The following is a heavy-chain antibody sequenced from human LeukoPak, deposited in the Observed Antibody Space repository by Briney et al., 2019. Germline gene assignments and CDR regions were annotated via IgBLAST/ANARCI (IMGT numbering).Heavy chain of an antibody. J-gene: IGHJ4*02. CDR3: AKDEVYGSGRPYYFDY. CDR2: ISGGGSST. D-gene: IGHD3-10*01. Sequence: HPGGSLRLSCAASGFTFRSYAMSWVRQAPGKGLEWVSAISGGGSSTYYADSVKGRFTISRDNSKNTLYLQMNSLRAEDTAVYYCAKDEVYGSGRPYYFDYWGQGTLVTVSS. CDR1: GFTFRSYA. V-gene: IGHV3-23*01.